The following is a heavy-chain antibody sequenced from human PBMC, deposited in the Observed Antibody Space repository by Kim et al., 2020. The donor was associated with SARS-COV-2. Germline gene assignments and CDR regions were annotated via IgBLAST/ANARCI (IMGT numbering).Heavy chain of an antibody. D-gene: IGHD3-9*01. CDR3: ARFSGLRYFDWSRYYFDY. J-gene: IGHJ4*01. Sequence: SETLSLTCAVYGGSFSGYYWSWIRQPPGKGLEWIGEINHSGSTNYNPSLKSRVTISVDTSKNQFSLKLSSVTAADSAVYYCARFSGLRYFDWSRYYFDY. CDR2: INHSGST. CDR1: GGSFSGYY. V-gene: IGHV4-34*01.